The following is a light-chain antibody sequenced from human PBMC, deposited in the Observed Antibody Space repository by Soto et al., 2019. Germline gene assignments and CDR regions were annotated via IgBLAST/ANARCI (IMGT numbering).Light chain of an antibody. CDR3: QQYNNWPPWT. CDR2: GAS. V-gene: IGKV3-20*01. Sequence: EIVLTQSPGTLSLSPGGRATLSCRPSQSVSNTYFAWYQQKPGQAPRLLIYGASSRATGIPDRFSGSGSGTEFTLTISSLQSEDFAVYYCQQYNNWPPWTFGQGTKVDIK. CDR1: QSVSNTY. J-gene: IGKJ1*01.